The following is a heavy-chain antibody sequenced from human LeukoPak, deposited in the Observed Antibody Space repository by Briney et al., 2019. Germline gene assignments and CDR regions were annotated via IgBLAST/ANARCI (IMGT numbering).Heavy chain of an antibody. Sequence: QTGGSLRLSCEVSGFSVDGNYMTWVRQVPGRGLEWVALIFSGDSTDYPDSVKGRFTISRDKSKNTLHLQMDSLRPEDTAMYYCALTYYFDRRGYSYFDHWGQGALVTVSS. CDR2: IFSGDST. J-gene: IGHJ4*02. CDR3: ALTYYFDRRGYSYFDH. CDR1: GFSVDGNY. V-gene: IGHV3-53*01. D-gene: IGHD3-22*01.